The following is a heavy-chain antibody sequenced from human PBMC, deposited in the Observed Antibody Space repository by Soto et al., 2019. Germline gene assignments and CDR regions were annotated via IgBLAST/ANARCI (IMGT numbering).Heavy chain of an antibody. V-gene: IGHV4-4*02. CDR2: VYHSGST. D-gene: IGHD2-15*01. CDR1: GGSISSSSW. Sequence: PSETLSLTCAVSGGSISSSSWWSWVRQPPGKGLEWIGEVYHSGSTNYNPSLKSRVTISVDKSKNQFSLQLNSVTPEDTAVYYCARARKYPELYCRGGSCYNWFDPWGQGTLVTVSS. J-gene: IGHJ5*02. CDR3: ARARKYPELYCRGGSCYNWFDP.